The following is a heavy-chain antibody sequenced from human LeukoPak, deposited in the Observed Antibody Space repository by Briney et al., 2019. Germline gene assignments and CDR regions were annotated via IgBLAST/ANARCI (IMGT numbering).Heavy chain of an antibody. J-gene: IGHJ4*02. V-gene: IGHV3-7*01. Sequence: GGSLRPSCAASGFTFSSYWMTWVRQAPGKGLEWVANINPDGSEKYYVDSVRGRFTISRDNAKNSLYLHMDSLRSEDTAVYYCARDHGGSYSYWGQGTLVTVSS. D-gene: IGHD1-26*01. CDR3: ARDHGGSYSY. CDR1: GFTFSSYW. CDR2: INPDGSEK.